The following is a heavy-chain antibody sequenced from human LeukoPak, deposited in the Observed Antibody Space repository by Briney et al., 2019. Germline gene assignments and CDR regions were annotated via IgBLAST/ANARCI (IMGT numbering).Heavy chain of an antibody. J-gene: IGHJ4*02. CDR3: ARFGYGDYSDY. CDR2: IYYSGST. D-gene: IGHD4-17*01. V-gene: IGHV4-39*07. Sequence: PSETLSLTCTVSGGSISSSSYYWGWIRQPPGKGLEWIGSIYYSGSTNYNPSLKSRVTISVDTSKNQFSLKLSSVTAADTAVYYCARFGYGDYSDYWGQGTLVTVSS. CDR1: GGSISSSSYY.